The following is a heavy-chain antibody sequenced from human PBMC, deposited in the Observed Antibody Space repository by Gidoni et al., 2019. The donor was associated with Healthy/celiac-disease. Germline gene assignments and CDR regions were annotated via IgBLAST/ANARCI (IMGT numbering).Heavy chain of an antibody. CDR3: ASSTALVYATAPEDY. CDR1: GFTFSSYS. V-gene: IGHV3-21*01. Sequence: EVQLVESGGGLVKPGGSLRLSCAASGFTFSSYSMNWVRQAPGKGLEWVSSISSSSSYIYYADSVKARFTISRDNAKNSLYLQMNSLRAEDTAVYYCASSTALVYATAPEDYWGQGTLVTVSS. J-gene: IGHJ4*02. CDR2: ISSSSSYI. D-gene: IGHD2-8*01.